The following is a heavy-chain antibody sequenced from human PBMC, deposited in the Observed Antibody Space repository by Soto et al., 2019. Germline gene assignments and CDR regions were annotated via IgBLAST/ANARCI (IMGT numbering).Heavy chain of an antibody. CDR2: ISYDGSNK. Sequence: PGGSLRLSCAASGFTFSSYAMHWVRQAPGKGLEWVAVISYDGSNKYYADSVKCRFTISRDNSKNTLYLQMNSLRAEDTAVYYCARPGYSYGYPDAFDIWGQGTMVTVSS. D-gene: IGHD5-18*01. V-gene: IGHV3-30-3*01. J-gene: IGHJ3*02. CDR1: GFTFSSYA. CDR3: ARPGYSYGYPDAFDI.